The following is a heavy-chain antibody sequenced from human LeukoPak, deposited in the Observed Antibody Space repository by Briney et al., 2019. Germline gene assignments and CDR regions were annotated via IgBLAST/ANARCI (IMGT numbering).Heavy chain of an antibody. CDR2: INAGNGNT. V-gene: IGHV1-3*01. CDR1: GYTFTSYA. J-gene: IGHJ6*02. Sequence: ASVKVSCKASGYTFTSYAMHWVRQAPGQRLEWMGWINAGNGNTKYSQKFQGRVTITRDTSASTAYMELSSLRSEDTAVYYCAIAEARYYYYGMGVWGQGTTVTVSS. CDR3: AIAEARYYYYGMGV. D-gene: IGHD1-14*01.